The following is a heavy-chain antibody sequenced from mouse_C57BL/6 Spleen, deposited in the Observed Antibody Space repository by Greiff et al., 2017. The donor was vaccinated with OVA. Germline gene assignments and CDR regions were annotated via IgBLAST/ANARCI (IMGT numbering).Heavy chain of an antibody. CDR2: INPNNGGT. CDR3: ARGEGYYGV. CDR1: GYTFTDYY. V-gene: IGHV1-26*01. Sequence: EVQLQQSGPELVKPGASVKISCKASGYTFTDYYMNWVKQSHGKSLEWIGDINPNNGGTSYNQKFKGKATLTVDKSSSTAYMELRSLTSEDSAVYYCARGEGYYGVWGTGTTVTVSS. J-gene: IGHJ1*03.